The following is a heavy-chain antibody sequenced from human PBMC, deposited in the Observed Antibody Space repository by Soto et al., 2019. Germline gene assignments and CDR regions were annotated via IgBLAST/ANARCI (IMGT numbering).Heavy chain of an antibody. CDR2: ISGSGGST. Sequence: EVQLMESGGGLVQPGGSLRLSCAASGFTFSSYAMSWIRQAPGKGLESVSAISGSGGSTYYADSVKGRFTISRDNSKNTLYLQMNSLRAEDTAVYYCAKGRYCNGGSCRNWFDPWGQGTLVTVSS. J-gene: IGHJ5*02. CDR1: GFTFSSYA. D-gene: IGHD2-15*01. CDR3: AKGRYCNGGSCRNWFDP. V-gene: IGHV3-23*01.